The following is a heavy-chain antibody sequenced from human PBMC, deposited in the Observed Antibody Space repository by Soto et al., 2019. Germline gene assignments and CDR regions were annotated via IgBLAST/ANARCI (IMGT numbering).Heavy chain of an antibody. CDR3: ARGNGILYALNWFDP. V-gene: IGHV1-46*03. CDR2: INPSGGST. D-gene: IGHD2-8*01. J-gene: IGHJ5*02. CDR1: GYTFTSYY. Sequence: ASVKVSCKASGYTFTSYYMHWVRQAPGQGLEWMGIINPSGGSTSYAQKFQGRVTMTRDTSTSTVYMELSSLRSEDTAVYYCARGNGILYALNWFDPWGQGTLVTVSS.